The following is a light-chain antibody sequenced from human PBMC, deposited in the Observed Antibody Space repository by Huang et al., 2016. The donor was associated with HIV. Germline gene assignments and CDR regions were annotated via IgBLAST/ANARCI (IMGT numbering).Light chain of an antibody. V-gene: IGKV1-5*03. CDR3: QQCYASSYT. CDR1: QSIGTW. J-gene: IGKJ2*01. CDR2: KAS. Sequence: DIQMTQSPSTLSASVGDRVTITCRASQSIGTWLAWYQQKTGKAPKLLISKASSLQSWVPSRFSGSGSGTQFTLTIRTLQPDDFATYYCQQCYASSYTFGQGTKLEIK.